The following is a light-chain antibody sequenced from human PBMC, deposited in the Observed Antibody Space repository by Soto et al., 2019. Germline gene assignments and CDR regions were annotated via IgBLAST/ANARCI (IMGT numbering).Light chain of an antibody. V-gene: IGLV2-14*03. J-gene: IGLJ2*01. Sequence: QSALTQPASVSGSPGQSITISCTGTSSDIGAFTSVSWYQQHPGKAPKLIIYDIIHRPSGVSDRFSGSKSVNTASLTVSGLQPEDEDNYYCSSYSRTTTRVVFGGGTKLTVL. CDR3: SSYSRTTTRVV. CDR2: DII. CDR1: SSDIGAFTS.